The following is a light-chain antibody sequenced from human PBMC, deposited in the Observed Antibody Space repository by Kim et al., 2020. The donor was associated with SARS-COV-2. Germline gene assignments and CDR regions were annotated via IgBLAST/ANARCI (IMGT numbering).Light chain of an antibody. CDR3: QQYGSSPYT. V-gene: IGKV3-20*01. J-gene: IGKJ2*01. CDR1: QSVSSSY. Sequence: EIVLTQSPGTLSLSPGERATLSCRASQSVSSSYLAWYQQKPGQAPRLLIYGASSRATGIPDRFSGSGSGTDFTLTISRLEPEDFAVYFCQQYGSSPYTFAQGTKLDI. CDR2: GAS.